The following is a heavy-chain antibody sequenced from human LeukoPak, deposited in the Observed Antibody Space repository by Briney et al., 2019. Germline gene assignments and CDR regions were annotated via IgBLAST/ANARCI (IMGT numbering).Heavy chain of an antibody. D-gene: IGHD4-17*01. CDR2: IRYDGSNK. Sequence: PGGSLRLSCAASGFTFSSYGMHWVRQAPGKGLEWVAFIRYDGSNKYYADSVKGRFTISRDNSKNTLYLQMNSLRAEDTAVYYCAKERNDYGDYVVNYNWFDPWGQGTLVTVSS. J-gene: IGHJ5*02. CDR1: GFTFSSYG. V-gene: IGHV3-30*02. CDR3: AKERNDYGDYVVNYNWFDP.